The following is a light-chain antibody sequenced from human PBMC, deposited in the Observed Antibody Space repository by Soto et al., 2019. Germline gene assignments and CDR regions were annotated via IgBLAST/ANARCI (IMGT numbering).Light chain of an antibody. CDR1: SSDVGGYNY. V-gene: IGLV2-14*01. CDR3: CSYTSSSTLYV. Sequence: QSALTQHASVSGSTGQSITISCTGTSSDVGGYNYVSWYQQHQGKAPKLMIYEVSNRPSGVSNRFSGSKSGNTASLTISGLQAEDEADYYCCSYTSSSTLYVFGTGTKVTVL. CDR2: EVS. J-gene: IGLJ1*01.